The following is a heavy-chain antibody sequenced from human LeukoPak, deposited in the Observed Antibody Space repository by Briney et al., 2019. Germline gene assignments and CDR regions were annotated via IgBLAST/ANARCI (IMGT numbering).Heavy chain of an antibody. CDR1: GFTFSSYA. D-gene: IGHD6-19*01. CDR3: AKEFWGSGWYFDGKEGVSVDY. CDR2: ISGSGGST. V-gene: IGHV3-23*01. J-gene: IGHJ4*02. Sequence: GGSLRLSCAASGFTFSSYAMSWVRQAPGKGLEGVSAISGSGGSTYYADSVKGRFTIARDNSKNTLYLQMNSLRAEDTAVYYCAKEFWGSGWYFDGKEGVSVDYWGQGTLVTVSS.